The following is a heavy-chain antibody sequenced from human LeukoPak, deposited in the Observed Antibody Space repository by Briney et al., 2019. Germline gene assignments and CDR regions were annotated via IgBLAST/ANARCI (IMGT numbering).Heavy chain of an antibody. CDR1: GFTFSSYS. CDR2: IRSSINTI. Sequence: GGSLRLSCAASGFTFSSYSMNWVRQAPGKGLEWVSYIRSSINTIYYADSVKGRFTISRDNAKNSLYLQMNSLRAEDTAVYYCARVRGSYYLDYWGQGTLVTVSS. V-gene: IGHV3-48*01. CDR3: ARVRGSYYLDY. J-gene: IGHJ4*02. D-gene: IGHD1-26*01.